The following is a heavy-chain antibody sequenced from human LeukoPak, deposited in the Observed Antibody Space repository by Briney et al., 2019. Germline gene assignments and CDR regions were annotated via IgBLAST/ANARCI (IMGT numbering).Heavy chain of an antibody. Sequence: GGSLRLSCAASGFTFSSYGMHWVRQAPGKGLEWVAVIWYDGSNKYYADSVKGRFTISRDNSKNTLYLQMNSLRAEDTAVYYCARGNSGSGSYYNHYFDYLGQGTLVTVSS. CDR3: ARGNSGSGSYYNHYFDY. CDR2: IWYDGSNK. D-gene: IGHD3-10*01. V-gene: IGHV3-33*01. CDR1: GFTFSSYG. J-gene: IGHJ4*02.